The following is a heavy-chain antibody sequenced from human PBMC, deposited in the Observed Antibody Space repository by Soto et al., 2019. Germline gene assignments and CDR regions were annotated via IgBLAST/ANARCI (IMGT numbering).Heavy chain of an antibody. CDR1: GFTFSSSA. CDR3: AKCSVGTVRTSGWCNWFDP. V-gene: IGHV3-23*01. J-gene: IGHJ5*02. Sequence: EVRLLESGGGLAQPGGSRRLSCAASGFTFSSSAMNWVRQVPGKGLEWVSSIRVGGGDTFYADSVRGRFTVSSDISRNTLYLQMNSLRAEDTAIYYCAKCSVGTVRTSGWCNWFDPWGQGTLVTVSS. CDR2: IRVGGGDT. D-gene: IGHD6-19*01.